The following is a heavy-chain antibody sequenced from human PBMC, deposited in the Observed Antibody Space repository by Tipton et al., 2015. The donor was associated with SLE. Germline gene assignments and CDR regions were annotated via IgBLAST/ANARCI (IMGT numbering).Heavy chain of an antibody. V-gene: IGHV3-53*05. D-gene: IGHD3/OR15-3a*01. Sequence: SLRLSCAASGFTFNKAWLSWVRQAPGKGLEWVSSIYKGGSRYYAGSVKGRFTITRDNSKNTLYLQMDGLSAEDSAVYFCAKGREWTEYGSNALDYWGQGTLVTVSS. CDR1: GFTFNKAW. CDR2: IYKGGSR. CDR3: AKGREWTEYGSNALDY. J-gene: IGHJ4*02.